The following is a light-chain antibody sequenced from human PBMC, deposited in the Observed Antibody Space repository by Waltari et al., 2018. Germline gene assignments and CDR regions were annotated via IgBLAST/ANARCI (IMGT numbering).Light chain of an antibody. Sequence: EIVLTQSPGPPSLSPGERGTLPCRARQSVSRFLAGYQQKPGQAPRLLIEGASTRATGIPDRFSGSGSGTDFSLTISRLEPEDFAVYYCQKYDRLPATFGQGTKVEIK. CDR2: GAS. J-gene: IGKJ1*01. CDR3: QKYDRLPAT. V-gene: IGKV3-20*01. CDR1: QSVSRF.